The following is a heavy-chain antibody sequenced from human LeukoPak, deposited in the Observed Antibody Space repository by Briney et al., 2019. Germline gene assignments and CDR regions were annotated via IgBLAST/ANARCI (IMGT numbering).Heavy chain of an antibody. D-gene: IGHD3-22*01. Sequence: GGSLRLSCAASGFTFSTYSMSWIRQAPGKGLEWVANIKQDRSEKYYVDSVKGRFTISRDNAKNSLSLQVNSLSAEDTAVYYCARSRSGYYEDYWGQGTLVTVSS. CDR1: GFTFSTYS. J-gene: IGHJ4*02. CDR3: ARSRSGYYEDY. CDR2: IKQDRSEK. V-gene: IGHV3-7*01.